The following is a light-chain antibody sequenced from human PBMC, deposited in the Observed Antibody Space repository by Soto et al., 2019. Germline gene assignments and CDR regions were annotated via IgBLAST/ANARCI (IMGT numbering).Light chain of an antibody. J-gene: IGLJ1*01. CDR2: GVN. Sequence: QSVLTQPASVSGSPGQSITISCTGSTNDIGTYEYVSWHQHHPGKAPKLVIFGVNDRPSGISDRFSGSKSGNTASLTISGLQLEDEAVYDCSSYTTGRSLPWVFGTGTKLTVL. V-gene: IGLV2-14*01. CDR3: SSYTTGRSLPWV. CDR1: TNDIGTYEY.